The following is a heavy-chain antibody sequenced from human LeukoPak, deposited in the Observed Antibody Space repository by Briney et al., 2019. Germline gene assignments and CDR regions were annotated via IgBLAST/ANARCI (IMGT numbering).Heavy chain of an antibody. CDR3: ARGNALYGMDV. V-gene: IGHV3-74*01. CDR1: GFTFSSYW. CDR2: INSDGSTT. J-gene: IGHJ6*02. Sequence: GGSLRLSCAASGFTFSSYWMHWVRQAPGKGPVWVARINSDGSTTNYADSVKGRFTISRDNANNTLYLQMNSLRAEDTAVYYCARGNALYGMDVWGQGTTVTVSS.